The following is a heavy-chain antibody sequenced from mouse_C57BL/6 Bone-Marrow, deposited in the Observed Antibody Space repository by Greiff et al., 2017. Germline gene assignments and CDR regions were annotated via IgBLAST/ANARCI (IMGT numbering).Heavy chain of an antibody. CDR2: ISDGGSYT. CDR1: GFTFSSYA. CDR3: AREGGSRSFDY. D-gene: IGHD1-1*01. J-gene: IGHJ2*01. V-gene: IGHV5-4*01. Sequence: EVMLVESGGGLVKPGGSLKLSCAASGFTFSSYAMSWVRPTPEKRLEWVATISDGGSYTYYPDNVKGRFTISRDNAKNNLYLQMSHLKSEDTAMYYCAREGGSRSFDYWGQGTTLTVSS.